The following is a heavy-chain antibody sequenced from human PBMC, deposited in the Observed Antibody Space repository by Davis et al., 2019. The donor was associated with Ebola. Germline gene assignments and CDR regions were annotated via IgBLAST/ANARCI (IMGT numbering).Heavy chain of an antibody. J-gene: IGHJ2*01. CDR2: LDKSGTYI. D-gene: IGHD1-26*01. V-gene: IGHV3-21*01. CDR3: ARHSDSLQYFDL. Sequence: GESLKISCAASGFSFSVFSMNWVRQAPGKGLEWVASLDKSGTYIFYADSVKGRFIISRDNAKDSLFLHMNSLRAEDTAVYYCARHSDSLQYFDLWGRGTLVTVSS. CDR1: GFSFSVFS.